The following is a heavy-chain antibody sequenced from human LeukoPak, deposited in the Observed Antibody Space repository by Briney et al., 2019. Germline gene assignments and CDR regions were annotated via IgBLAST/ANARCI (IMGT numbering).Heavy chain of an antibody. CDR3: ARGPRVRGSRGWFDP. CDR2: INHSGST. V-gene: IGHV4-34*01. D-gene: IGHD3-10*01. Sequence: PSETLSLTCAVYGGSFSGYYWSWIRQPPGKGLEWIGEINHSGSTNYNPSLKSRVTISVDTSKNQFSLKLSSVTAADTAVHYCARGPRVRGSRGWFDPWGQGTLVTVSS. CDR1: GGSFSGYY. J-gene: IGHJ5*02.